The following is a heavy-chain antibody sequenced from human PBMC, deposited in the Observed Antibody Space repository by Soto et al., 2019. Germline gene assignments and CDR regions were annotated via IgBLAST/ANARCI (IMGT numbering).Heavy chain of an antibody. Sequence: QVQLVQSGAEVKKPGSSVKVSCKASGGTFSSYAISWVRQAPGQGLEWMGGIIPIFGTANYAPKFQGRVTSTADESTSTAYKELSSLRSEDTDVYYCAKALDYGAPARPEESREDYYYYGMDVWGQGTTVTVSS. CDR2: IIPIFGTA. CDR3: AKALDYGAPARPEESREDYYYYGMDV. V-gene: IGHV1-69*12. D-gene: IGHD4-17*01. J-gene: IGHJ6*02. CDR1: GGTFSSYA.